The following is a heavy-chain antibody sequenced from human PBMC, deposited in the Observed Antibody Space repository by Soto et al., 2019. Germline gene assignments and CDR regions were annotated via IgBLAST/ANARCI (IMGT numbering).Heavy chain of an antibody. CDR2: INPNSGDT. CDR3: ARTVTGSRGRIEI. CDR1: GCTFTDYY. Sequence: ASVKVSCKASGCTFTDYYMHWVRQAPGQGLEWMGSINPNSGDTNYAQKFKGRVTMTRDTSTNTAYMELRRLTSDDPAVYYCARTVTGSRGRIEILGQGTMVTVSS. D-gene: IGHD1-7*01. J-gene: IGHJ3*02. V-gene: IGHV1-2*02.